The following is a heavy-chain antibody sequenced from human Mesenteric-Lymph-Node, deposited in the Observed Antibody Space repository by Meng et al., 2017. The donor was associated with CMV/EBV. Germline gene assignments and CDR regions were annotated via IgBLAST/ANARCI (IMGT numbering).Heavy chain of an antibody. J-gene: IGHJ6*02. CDR2: ISSSSSYI. CDR1: GFTFSSYA. D-gene: IGHD2-2*02. V-gene: IGHV3-21*01. CDR3: ARQIVVVPAAIIAYYYYGMDV. Sequence: GGSLRLSCAASGFTFSSYAMSWVRQAPGKGLEWVSSISSSSSYIYYADSVKGRFTISRDNAKNSLHLQMNSLRAEDTAVYYCARQIVVVPAAIIAYYYYGMDVWGQGTTVTVSS.